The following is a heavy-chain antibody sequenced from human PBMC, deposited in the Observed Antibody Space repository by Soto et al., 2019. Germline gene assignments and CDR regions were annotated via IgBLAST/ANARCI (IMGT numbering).Heavy chain of an antibody. CDR3: AREKNSGYYRTVDF. V-gene: IGHV3-30*03. D-gene: IGHD2-15*01. CDR1: GFTLSGHG. CDR2: VTYDETKK. Sequence: QVQLVASGGGVVQPGTSLSLSCAASGFTLSGHGLHWVRQAPGKGLEWVAVVTYDETKKHYPESVRGRFTITRDTSKNTFYLQMNSLRVEDTAMYYCAREKNSGYYRTVDFWGQGTPVTVSS. J-gene: IGHJ4*02.